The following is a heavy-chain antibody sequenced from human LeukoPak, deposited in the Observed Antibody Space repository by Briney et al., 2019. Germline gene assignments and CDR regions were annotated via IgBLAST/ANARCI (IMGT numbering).Heavy chain of an antibody. J-gene: IGHJ5*02. CDR2: ISSSSTI. CDR1: GFTFSSFA. CDR3: AREGAATYNWFDP. Sequence: PGGSLRLSCAASGFTFSSFAMNWVRQAPGKGLEWVSYISSSSTIYYADSVKGRFTISRDNAKNSLYLQMNSLRAEDTAVCYCAREGAATYNWFDPWGQGTLVIVSS. V-gene: IGHV3-48*01. D-gene: IGHD6-13*01.